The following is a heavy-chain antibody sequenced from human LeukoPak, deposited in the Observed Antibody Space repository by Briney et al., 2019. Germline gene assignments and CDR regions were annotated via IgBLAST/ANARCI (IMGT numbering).Heavy chain of an antibody. D-gene: IGHD6-13*01. CDR3: ARDHQLVAFDP. Sequence: ASVNVSCKASGYTFTDSYMHWVRQAPGQGLEWMGWINPNSGGTKYAQKFQGRVTMTRDTSISTAYMELSRLRSDDTAVYYCARDHQLVAFDPWGQGTLPTVSS. CDR2: INPNSGGT. CDR1: GYTFTDSY. J-gene: IGHJ5*01. V-gene: IGHV1-2*02.